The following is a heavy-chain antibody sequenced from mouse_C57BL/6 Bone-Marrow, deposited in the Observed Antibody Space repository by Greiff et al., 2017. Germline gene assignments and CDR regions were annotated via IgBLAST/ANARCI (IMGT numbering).Heavy chain of an antibody. V-gene: IGHV1-5*01. CDR3: TGLGGNQYDLDY. Sequence: VQLKESGTVLARPGASVKMSCKTSGYTFTSYWMHWVKQRPGQGLEWIGAIYPGNSDTSYNQKFKGKAKLTAVTSASTAYMELSSLTKEDSAVYYCTGLGGNQYDLDYWGQGTTLTVSS. J-gene: IGHJ2*01. CDR2: IYPGNSDT. CDR1: GYTFTSYW. D-gene: IGHD2-1*01.